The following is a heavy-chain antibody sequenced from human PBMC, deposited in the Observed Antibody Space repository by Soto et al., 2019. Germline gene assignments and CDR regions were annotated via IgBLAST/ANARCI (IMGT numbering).Heavy chain of an antibody. J-gene: IGHJ4*02. CDR2: INPNSGGT. V-gene: IGHV1-2*04. CDR3: ARDLSIAALDY. CDR1: GYTFTGYY. D-gene: IGHD6-6*01. Sequence: ASVKVSCKAPGYTFTGYYMHWVRQAPGQGLEWMGWINPNSGGTNYVQKFQGWVTMTRDTSISTAYMELSRLRSDDTAVYYCARDLSIAALDYWGQGTLVTVSS.